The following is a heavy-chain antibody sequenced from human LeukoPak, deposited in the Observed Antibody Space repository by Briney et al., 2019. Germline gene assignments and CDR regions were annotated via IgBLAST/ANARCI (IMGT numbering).Heavy chain of an antibody. CDR3: ARFRLEYSYGPVPYYFDY. D-gene: IGHD5-18*01. CDR2: IYYSGST. CDR1: GGSISSSSYY. Sequence: SETLSLTCTVSGGSISSSSYYWGWLRQPPGKGLEWIGSIYYSGSTYYNLSLKSRVNISVDTSKNQFSLKLRSVTDADTAVYYCARFRLEYSYGPVPYYFDYWGQGTLVTFSS. V-gene: IGHV4-39*07. J-gene: IGHJ4*02.